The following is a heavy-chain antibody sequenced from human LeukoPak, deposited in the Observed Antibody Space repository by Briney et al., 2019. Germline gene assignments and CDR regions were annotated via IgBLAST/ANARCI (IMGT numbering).Heavy chain of an antibody. CDR1: GGTFSSYA. V-gene: IGHV1-69*05. Sequence: ASVKVSCKASGGTFSSYAISWVRQAPGQGLEWMGGIIPIFGTANYAQEFQGRVTITTDESTSTAYMELSRLRSDDTAVYYCASLYYDSSGSLDYWGQGTLVTVSS. D-gene: IGHD3-22*01. J-gene: IGHJ4*02. CDR3: ASLYYDSSGSLDY. CDR2: IIPIFGTA.